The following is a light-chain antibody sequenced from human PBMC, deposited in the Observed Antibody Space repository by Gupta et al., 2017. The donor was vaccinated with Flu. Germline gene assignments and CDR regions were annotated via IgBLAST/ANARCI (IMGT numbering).Light chain of an antibody. CDR1: QSISSW. CDR3: QQYNSYSQT. Sequence: PSTLSAAVGDRVTITCRASQSISSWLAWYQQKPGKAPKLLIYKASSLESGVPSRFSGSGSGTEFTLTISSLQPDDFATYYCQQYNSYSQTFGQGTKVEIK. J-gene: IGKJ1*01. CDR2: KAS. V-gene: IGKV1-5*03.